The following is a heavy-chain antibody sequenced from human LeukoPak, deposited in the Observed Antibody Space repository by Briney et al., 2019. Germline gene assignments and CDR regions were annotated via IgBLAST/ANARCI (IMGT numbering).Heavy chain of an antibody. V-gene: IGHV3-21*01. CDR3: AKVLGSGSPGRDAFDI. CDR2: ISSSSSYI. D-gene: IGHD1-26*01. Sequence: GGSLRLSCAASGFTFSSYSMNWVRQAPGKGLEWVSSISSSSSYIYYADSVKGRFTISRDNSKNTLYLQMNSLRAEDTAVYYCAKVLGSGSPGRDAFDIWGQGTMVTVSS. CDR1: GFTFSSYS. J-gene: IGHJ3*02.